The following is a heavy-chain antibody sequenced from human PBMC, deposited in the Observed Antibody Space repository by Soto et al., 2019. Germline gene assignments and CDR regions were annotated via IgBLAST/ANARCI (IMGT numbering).Heavy chain of an antibody. J-gene: IGHJ4*02. CDR3: AKTAAPRGAYYFDY. D-gene: IGHD2-2*01. V-gene: IGHV3-23*01. CDR2: ISGSGSTT. CDR1: GFTFSNYA. Sequence: EVQLLDSGGGLVQPGGSLRLSCAASGFTFSNYAMSWVRQAPGKGLEWVSSISGSGSTTYYTDSVKGRFTISRDNSKSTPSLQMDRLRAEDTAIYYCAKTAAPRGAYYFDYWGQGTLLTVSS.